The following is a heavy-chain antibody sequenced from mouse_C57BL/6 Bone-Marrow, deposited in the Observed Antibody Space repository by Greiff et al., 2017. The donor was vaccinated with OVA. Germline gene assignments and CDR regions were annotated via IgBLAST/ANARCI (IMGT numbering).Heavy chain of an antibody. CDR2: IYPGSGNT. CDR3: TGAFAYYSNPFAY. D-gene: IGHD2-5*01. Sequence: VQLQQSGAELVRPGASVKLSCKASGYTFTDYYINWVKQRPGQGLEWIARIYPGSGNTYYNEKFKGQATLTAEKSYSTAYMQLSSLTSEDSAVYFCTGAFAYYSNPFAYWGQGTLVTVSA. J-gene: IGHJ3*01. CDR1: GYTFTDYY. V-gene: IGHV1-76*01.